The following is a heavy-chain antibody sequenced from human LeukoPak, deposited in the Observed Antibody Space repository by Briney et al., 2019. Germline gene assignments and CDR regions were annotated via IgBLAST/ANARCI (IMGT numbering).Heavy chain of an antibody. J-gene: IGHJ6*03. V-gene: IGHV1-18*01. CDR3: ARQAAGKSKYYYYYMDV. Sequence: ASVKVSCKASGYTFTSYGISWVRQAPGQGLEWMGWISAYNGNTNYAQKLQGRVTMTTDTSTSTAYMELRSLRSDDTAVYYCARQAAGKSKYYYYYMDVWGKGTTVTVSS. D-gene: IGHD2-15*01. CDR2: ISAYNGNT. CDR1: GYTFTSYG.